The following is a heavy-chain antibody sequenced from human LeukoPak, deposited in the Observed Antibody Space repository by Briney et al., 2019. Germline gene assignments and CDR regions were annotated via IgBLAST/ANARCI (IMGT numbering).Heavy chain of an antibody. V-gene: IGHV4-39*07. CDR2: IYYSGST. D-gene: IGHD5-12*01. Sequence: SETLSLTCTVSGGSISSSSYYWGWIRQPPGKGLEWIGSIYYSGSTYYNPSLKSRVTISVDTSKNQFSLKLSSVTAADTAVYYCVRQRGGYITGYWGQGTLVTVSS. J-gene: IGHJ4*02. CDR3: VRQRGGYITGY. CDR1: GGSISSSSYY.